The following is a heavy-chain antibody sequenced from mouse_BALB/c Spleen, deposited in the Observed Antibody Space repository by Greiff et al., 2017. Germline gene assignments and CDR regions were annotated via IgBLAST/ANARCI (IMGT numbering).Heavy chain of an antibody. D-gene: IGHD2-3*01. CDR1: GYSITSDYA. CDR3: ARSNDGYLPFAY. J-gene: IGHJ3*01. Sequence: VQLQQSGPGLVKPSQSLSLTCTVTGYSITSDYAWNWIRQFPGNKLEWMGYISYSGSTSYNPSLKSRISITRDTSKNQFFLQLNSVTTEDTATYYCARSNDGYLPFAYWGQGTLVTVSA. CDR2: ISYSGST. V-gene: IGHV3-2*02.